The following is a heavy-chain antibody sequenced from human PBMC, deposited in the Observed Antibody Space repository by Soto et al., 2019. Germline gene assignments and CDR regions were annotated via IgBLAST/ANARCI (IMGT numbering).Heavy chain of an antibody. V-gene: IGHV3-74*01. CDR3: VRTSLVVAAATREDY. CDR1: GFTFSSYW. J-gene: IGHJ4*02. D-gene: IGHD2-15*01. Sequence: EVQLVESGGGLVQPGGSLRLSCAASGFTFSSYWMPWVRQAPVKGLVWVSRINSDGSSTSYADSVKGRFTISRDNAKNTLYLQMNSLRAEDRAVYYCVRTSLVVAAATREDYWGQGTLVTVSS. CDR2: INSDGSST.